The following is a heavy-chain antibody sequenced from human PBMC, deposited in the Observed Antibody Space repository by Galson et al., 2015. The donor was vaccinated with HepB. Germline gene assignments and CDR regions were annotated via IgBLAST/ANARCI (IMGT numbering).Heavy chain of an antibody. J-gene: IGHJ4*02. D-gene: IGHD6-19*01. V-gene: IGHV3-30*18. CDR3: AKASSFYSSGWYPRFDY. CDR1: GFTFSSYG. CDR2: ISYDGSNK. Sequence: SLRLSCAASGFTFSSYGMHWVRQAPGKGLEWVAVISYDGSNKYYADSVKGRFTISRDNSKNALYLQMNSLRAEDTAVYYCAKASSFYSSGWYPRFDYWGQGTLVTVSS.